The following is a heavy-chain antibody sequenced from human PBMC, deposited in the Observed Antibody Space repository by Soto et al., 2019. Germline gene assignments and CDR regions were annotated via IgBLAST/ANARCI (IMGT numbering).Heavy chain of an antibody. D-gene: IGHD3-3*01. CDR3: ARSELGITIFGIDY. Sequence: ASVKVSCKASGYTFTSYAMHWVRQAPGQRLEWMGWINAGNGNTKYSQKFQGRVTITRDTSASTAYMELSSLRSEDTAVYYCARSELGITIFGIDYWGQGTLVTVSS. CDR2: INAGNGNT. CDR1: GYTFTSYA. J-gene: IGHJ4*02. V-gene: IGHV1-3*01.